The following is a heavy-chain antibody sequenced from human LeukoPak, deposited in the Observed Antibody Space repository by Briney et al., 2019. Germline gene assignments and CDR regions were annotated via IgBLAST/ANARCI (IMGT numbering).Heavy chain of an antibody. CDR3: ARDRGIAVAGAPLNY. CDR1: DYXFTTYG. Sequence: ASVKVSCKASDYXFTTYGINWVRQAPGQGLEWMGCISANDGNTNYAQKFQGRVTMTTDTSTSTAYMELRSLRSDDTAVYYCARDRGIAVAGAPLNYWGQGTLVTVSS. CDR2: ISANDGNT. V-gene: IGHV1-18*01. D-gene: IGHD6-19*01. J-gene: IGHJ4*02.